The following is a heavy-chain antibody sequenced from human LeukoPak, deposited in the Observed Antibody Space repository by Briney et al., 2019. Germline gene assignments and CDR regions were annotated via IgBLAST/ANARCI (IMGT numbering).Heavy chain of an antibody. CDR3: ARQGMVRGVPYWSTRAYYYYYMDV. CDR1: GGSISSSSYY. D-gene: IGHD3-10*01. V-gene: IGHV4-39*01. J-gene: IGHJ6*03. CDR2: IYYSGST. Sequence: SETLSLTCTVSGGSISSSSYYWGWLRQPPGKGLEWIGSIYYSGSTYYNPSLKSRVTISVDTSKNQFSLKLSSVTAADTAVYYCARQGMVRGVPYWSTRAYYYYYMDVWGKGTTVTISS.